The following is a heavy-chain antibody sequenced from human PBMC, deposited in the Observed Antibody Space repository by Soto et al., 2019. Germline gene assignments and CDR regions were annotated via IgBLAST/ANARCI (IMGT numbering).Heavy chain of an antibody. D-gene: IGHD3-16*01. V-gene: IGHV3-30*18. J-gene: IGHJ4*02. CDR1: GFTFSSYG. CDR3: AKDLLIQDGGSLDY. CDR2: ISYDGSNK. Sequence: QVQLVESGGGVVQPGRSLRLSCAASGFTFSSYGMQWVRQAPGKGLEWVAVISYDGSNKYYADSVKGRFTISRDNSKNTLYLQMNSLRAEDTAVYYCAKDLLIQDGGSLDYWGQGTLVTVSS.